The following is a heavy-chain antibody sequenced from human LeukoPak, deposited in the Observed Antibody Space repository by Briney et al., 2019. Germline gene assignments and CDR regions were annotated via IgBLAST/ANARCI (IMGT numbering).Heavy chain of an antibody. V-gene: IGHV3-23*01. CDR3: ARGSDYYGSGFDY. D-gene: IGHD3-10*01. J-gene: IGHJ4*02. Sequence: GGSLRLSCAASGFTFSSYAMSWVRQAPGKGLEWVSAISGSGGSTYYADSVKGRFTISRDNSKNTLYLQMNSLRAEDTAVYYCARGSDYYGSGFDYWGQGTLVTVSS. CDR1: GFTFSSYA. CDR2: ISGSGGST.